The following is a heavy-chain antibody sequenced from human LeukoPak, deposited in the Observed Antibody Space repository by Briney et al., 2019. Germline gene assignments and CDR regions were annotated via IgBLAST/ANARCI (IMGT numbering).Heavy chain of an antibody. Sequence: GGSLRLSCAASGFTFSSYSMNWVRQAPGKGLEWVSSISSSSSYIYYADSVKGRFTISRDNAKNSLYLQMNSLRAEDTAVYYCARDGRDGYNYGDYWGQGTLVTVSS. CDR1: GFTFSSYS. CDR2: ISSSSSYI. D-gene: IGHD5-24*01. CDR3: ARDGRDGYNYGDY. J-gene: IGHJ4*02. V-gene: IGHV3-21*01.